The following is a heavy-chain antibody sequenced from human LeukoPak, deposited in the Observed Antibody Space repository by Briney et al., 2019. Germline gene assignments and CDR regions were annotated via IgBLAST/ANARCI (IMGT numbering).Heavy chain of an antibody. CDR3: AKDRGTATYYYYGMDV. J-gene: IGHJ6*02. CDR2: IYSGGST. D-gene: IGHD1-1*01. CDR1: GFTFSSNY. V-gene: IGHV3-53*05. Sequence: PGGSLRLSCAASGFTFSSNYMSWVRQAPGKGLEWVSVIYSGGSTYYADSVKGRFTISRDNSKNTLYLQMNSLRAEDTAVYYCAKDRGTATYYYYGMDVWGQGTTVTVSS.